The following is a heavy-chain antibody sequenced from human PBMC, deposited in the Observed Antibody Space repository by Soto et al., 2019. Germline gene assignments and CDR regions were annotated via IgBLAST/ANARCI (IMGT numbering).Heavy chain of an antibody. V-gene: IGHV3-30*18. CDR1: XFTFSSYG. J-gene: IGHJ6*02. D-gene: IGHD6-6*01. CDR2: ISYDGSNK. CDR3: AKEGLGYSSSFYYYGMDV. Sequence: GGSLRLSCAASXFTFSSYGMHWVRQAPGKGLEWVAVISYDGSNKYYADSVKGRFTISRDNSKNTLYLQMNSLRAEDTAVYYCAKEGLGYSSSFYYYGMDVWGQGTTVTVSS.